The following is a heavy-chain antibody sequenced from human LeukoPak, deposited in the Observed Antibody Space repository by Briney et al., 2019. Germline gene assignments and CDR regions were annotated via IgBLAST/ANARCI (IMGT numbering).Heavy chain of an antibody. CDR3: VRRGTGKILDY. CDR2: IWYDGSNK. Sequence: PGGSLRLSCAASGFTFSSHGMHWVRQSPGKGLEWVAVIWYDGSNKYYADSVKGRFTISRDNFKNTLYLQMDSLRVEDTAVYYCVRRGTGKILDYWGQGILVTVSS. J-gene: IGHJ4*02. CDR1: GFTFSSHG. D-gene: IGHD3-16*01. V-gene: IGHV3-33*01.